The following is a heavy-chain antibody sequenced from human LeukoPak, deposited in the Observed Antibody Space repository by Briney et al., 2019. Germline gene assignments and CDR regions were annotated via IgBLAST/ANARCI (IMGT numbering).Heavy chain of an antibody. CDR2: IYNGGTT. J-gene: IGHJ4*02. CDR1: GFTVSSNY. CDR3: ARVINRGYGSGLDY. D-gene: IGHD3-10*01. Sequence: SGGSLRLSCAASGFTVSSNYMSWVRQAPGKGPEWVSVIYNGGTTYYAGSVKGRFTTSRHNSENTLNLQMNSLRAEDTAVYYCARVINRGYGSGLDYWGQGALVTVSS. V-gene: IGHV3-53*01.